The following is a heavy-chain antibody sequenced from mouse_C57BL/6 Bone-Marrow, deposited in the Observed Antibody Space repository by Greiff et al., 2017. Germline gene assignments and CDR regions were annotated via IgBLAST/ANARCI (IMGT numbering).Heavy chain of an antibody. V-gene: IGHV5-4*01. CDR1: GFTFSSYA. CDR3: ARDTYEAY. D-gene: IGHD5-1*01. Sequence: EVKLEESGGGLVKPGGSLKLSCAASGFTFSSYAMSWVRQTPEKRLEWVATISDGGSYTYYPDNVKGRFTISRDNAKNNLYLQMSHLKSEDTAMYYCARDTYEAYWGQGALVTVSA. J-gene: IGHJ3*01. CDR2: ISDGGSYT.